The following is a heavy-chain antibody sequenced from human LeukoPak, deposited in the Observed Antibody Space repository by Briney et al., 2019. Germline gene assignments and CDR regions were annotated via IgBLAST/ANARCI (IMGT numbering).Heavy chain of an antibody. CDR2: IIPIFGTA. J-gene: IGHJ6*02. D-gene: IGHD5-12*01. Sequence: GSSVKVSCKASGGTFSSYAISWVRQAPGQGLEWMGGIIPIFGTANYAQKFQGRVTITADESTSTAYMELSSLRSEDTAVYYCARGNKDSGPRGDGMDVWGQGTTVTVSS. CDR1: GGTFSSYA. CDR3: ARGNKDSGPRGDGMDV. V-gene: IGHV1-69*13.